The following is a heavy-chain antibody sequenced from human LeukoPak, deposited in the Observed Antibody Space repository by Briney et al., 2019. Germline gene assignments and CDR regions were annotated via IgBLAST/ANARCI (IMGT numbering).Heavy chain of an antibody. CDR2: INPNSGGT. CDR1: GYTFTGYY. D-gene: IGHD3-10*01. J-gene: IGHJ4*02. CDR3: ARDRPLLLWFGELLVPFDY. Sequence: ASVKVSCKASGYTFTGYYMHWVRQAPGQGLEWMGWINPNSGGTNYAQKFQGRVTMTTDTSTSTAYMELRSLRSDDAAVYYCARDRPLLLWFGELLVPFDYWGQGTLVTVSS. V-gene: IGHV1-2*02.